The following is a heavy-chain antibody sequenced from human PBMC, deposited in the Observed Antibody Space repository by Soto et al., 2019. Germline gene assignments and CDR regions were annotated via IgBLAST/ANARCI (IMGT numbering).Heavy chain of an antibody. J-gene: IGHJ5*02. D-gene: IGHD3-9*01. CDR3: ARGGLRYFDWLSNWLDP. V-gene: IGHV1-69*13. CDR1: GGTFSSYA. Sequence: SVKVSCKASGGTFSSYAISWVRQAPGQGLEWMGGIIPIFGTANYAQKFQGRVTITADESTSTAYMELSSLRSEDTAVYYCARGGLRYFDWLSNWLDPWGQGTLVTV. CDR2: IIPIFGTA.